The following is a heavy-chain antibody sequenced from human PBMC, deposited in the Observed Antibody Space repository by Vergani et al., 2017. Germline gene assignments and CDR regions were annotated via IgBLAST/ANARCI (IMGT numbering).Heavy chain of an antibody. CDR2: ISSSSSNI. V-gene: IGHV3-21*01. CDR1: GFTFSSYS. D-gene: IGHD3-3*01. J-gene: IGHJ3*02. Sequence: EVQLVESGGGLVKPGGSLRLSCAASGFTFSSYSMNWVRQAPGKGLEWVSSISSSSSNIYYADTVKGRFTISRDNAKNSLYLQMNSLRAEDTAVYYCARDLPVYYDFGSGSKDAFDIWGQGTMVTVSS. CDR3: ARDLPVYYDFGSGSKDAFDI.